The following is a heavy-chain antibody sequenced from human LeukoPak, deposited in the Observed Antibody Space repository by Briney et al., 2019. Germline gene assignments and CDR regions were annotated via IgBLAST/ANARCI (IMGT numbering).Heavy chain of an antibody. CDR1: GGTFSSYA. V-gene: IGHV1-69*05. Sequence: SVKVSCKASGGTFSSYAISWVRQAPGQGLEWMGRIIPIFGTANYAQKFQGRVTITTDESTSTAYMELSSLRSEDTAVYYCASYYGDFYLLDYWGQGTLVTVSS. D-gene: IGHD4-17*01. J-gene: IGHJ4*02. CDR3: ASYYGDFYLLDY. CDR2: IIPIFGTA.